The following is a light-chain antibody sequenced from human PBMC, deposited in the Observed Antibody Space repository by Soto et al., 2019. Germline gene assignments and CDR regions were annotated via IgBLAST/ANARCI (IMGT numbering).Light chain of an antibody. J-gene: IGKJ2*01. CDR1: QSFESTDGYTF. CDR3: MQTTQWPHT. V-gene: IGKV2-30*01. CDR2: QAS. Sequence: DVVLPQSPLSLPVTLGQPASISCRSSQSFESTDGYTFLNWFQQRPGQSPRRLIYQASNRDSGVPDRFSGSGSGTIFTLKISRVEAEDVGLYYCMQTTQWPHTFGQGTKVEIK.